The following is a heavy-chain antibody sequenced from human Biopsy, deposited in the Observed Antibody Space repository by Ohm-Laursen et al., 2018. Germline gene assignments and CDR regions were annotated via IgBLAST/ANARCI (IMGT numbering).Heavy chain of an antibody. CDR3: AREQPALSGGGSWFDS. V-gene: IGHV3-53*01. D-gene: IGHD6-19*01. Sequence: SLRLSCAASGFTVSSNYVSWVRQAPGMGLEWVSVIYSGDRPYYRESVRGRFTISRDNPKNSLYLQMNSLRADDSAVYFCAREQPALSGGGSWFDSWGQGTLVIVSS. CDR2: IYSGDRP. CDR1: GFTVSSNY. J-gene: IGHJ5*01.